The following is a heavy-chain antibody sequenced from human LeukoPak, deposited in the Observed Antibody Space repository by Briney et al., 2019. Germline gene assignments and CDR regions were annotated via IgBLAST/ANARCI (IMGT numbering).Heavy chain of an antibody. CDR3: AIGINYYDSSGYSLDY. J-gene: IGHJ4*02. CDR1: GGSISSGGYS. CDR2: IYHSGST. V-gene: IGHV4-30-2*01. Sequence: SETLSLTCAVSGGSISSGGYSWSWIRQPPGKGLEWIGYIYHSGSTYYNPSLKSRVTISVDRSKNQFSLKLSSVTAADTAVYYCAIGINYYDSSGYSLDYWGQGTLVTVSS. D-gene: IGHD3-22*01.